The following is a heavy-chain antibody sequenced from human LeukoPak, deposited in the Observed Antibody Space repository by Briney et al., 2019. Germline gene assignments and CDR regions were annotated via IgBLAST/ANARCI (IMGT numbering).Heavy chain of an antibody. CDR2: ISSSSSYT. J-gene: IGHJ4*02. CDR3: AEGATSPFDY. V-gene: IGHV3-21*01. Sequence: GGSLRLSCAASGFTFSSYSMNWVRQAPGKGLEWVSSISSSSSYTYYADSVKGRFTISRDNAKNSLYLQMNSLRAEDTAVYYCAEGATSPFDYWGQGTLVTVSS. CDR1: GFTFSSYS. D-gene: IGHD1-26*01.